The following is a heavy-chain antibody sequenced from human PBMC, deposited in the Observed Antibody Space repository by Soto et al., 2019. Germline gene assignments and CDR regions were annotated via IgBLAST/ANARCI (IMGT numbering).Heavy chain of an antibody. CDR2: FDPEDGET. J-gene: IGHJ4*02. D-gene: IGHD5-12*01. V-gene: IGHV1-24*01. CDR1: GYTLTELS. Sequence: ASVKVSCKVSGYTLTELSIHWVRQAPGKGLEWMGGFDPEDGETIYAQKFQGRVTMTEDTSTDTAYMELSSLRSEDTAVYYCATTYDIVATRFDYWGQGTLVTVSS. CDR3: ATTYDIVATRFDY.